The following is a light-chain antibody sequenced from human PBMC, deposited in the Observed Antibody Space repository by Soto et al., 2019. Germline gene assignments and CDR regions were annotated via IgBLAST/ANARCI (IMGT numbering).Light chain of an antibody. Sequence: EMVLTQSPAPLSVSPATRATLSCRSSQTVGINFAWYQQKSGQPPRLLIHTASSRATGIPARFSGSGSRTAVSISGSSLDPEDTAVYACHERGRLPRSTSGGGTKV. CDR1: QTVGIN. V-gene: IGKV3-11*01. J-gene: IGKJ4*01. CDR2: TAS. CDR3: HERGRLPRST.